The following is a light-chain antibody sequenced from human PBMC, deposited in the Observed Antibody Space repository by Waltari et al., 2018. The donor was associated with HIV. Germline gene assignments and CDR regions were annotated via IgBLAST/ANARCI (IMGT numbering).Light chain of an antibody. CDR1: DSKLGVSY. J-gene: IGLJ2*01. Sequence: QSVLTQPPSVSAAPGQNVIISCSGSDSKLGVSYVSWYQQLPGTAPQLVIHENDKRPSGVPDGFSCSKSGASATLDISGLQAGDEADYYCAALDTDLRIVAFGGGTHLTV. CDR3: AALDTDLRIVA. V-gene: IGLV1-51*02. CDR2: END.